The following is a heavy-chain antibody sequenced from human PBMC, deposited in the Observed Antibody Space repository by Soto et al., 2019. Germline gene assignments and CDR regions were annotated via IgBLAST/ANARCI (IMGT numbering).Heavy chain of an antibody. CDR3: ARGEFLSYDDY. J-gene: IGHJ4*02. V-gene: IGHV1-3*01. CDR2: INAGNGNT. D-gene: IGHD3-16*01. Sequence: ASVKVSCKSSGYTFTSYAMHWVRQAPGQRLEWMGWINAGNGNTKYSQKFQGRVTITRDTSASTAYMELSSLRSEDTAVYYCARGEFLSYDDYWGQGTLVTVSS. CDR1: GYTFTSYA.